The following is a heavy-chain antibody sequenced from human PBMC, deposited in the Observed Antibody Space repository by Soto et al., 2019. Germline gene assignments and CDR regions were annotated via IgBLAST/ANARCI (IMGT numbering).Heavy chain of an antibody. Sequence: QVQLVESGGGVVQPGRSLRLSCAASGFTFSGYGMHWVRHAPGKGLECVSIIRYDGSNIYYADSVKGRFTISRDNSKDTLFLQMKGLRADDTAVYYCARGRGGATTYLGYFDYWGQGTLVTVSS. V-gene: IGHV3-33*01. J-gene: IGHJ4*02. CDR1: GFTFSGYG. CDR2: IRYDGSNI. D-gene: IGHD1-26*01. CDR3: ARGRGGATTYLGYFDY.